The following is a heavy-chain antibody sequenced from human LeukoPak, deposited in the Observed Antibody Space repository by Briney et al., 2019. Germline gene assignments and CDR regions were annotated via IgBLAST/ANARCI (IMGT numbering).Heavy chain of an antibody. Sequence: GGSLRLSCAASGFTFISYSMNWVRQAPGKWLQWVSSISSSTTYIYYADSVKGRFTISRDNAKNSLYLQMNSLRAEDTAVYYCARGDYGAPFDYWGQGTLVTVSS. V-gene: IGHV3-21*01. J-gene: IGHJ4*02. CDR1: GFTFISYS. CDR2: ISSSTTYI. CDR3: ARGDYGAPFDY. D-gene: IGHD4-17*01.